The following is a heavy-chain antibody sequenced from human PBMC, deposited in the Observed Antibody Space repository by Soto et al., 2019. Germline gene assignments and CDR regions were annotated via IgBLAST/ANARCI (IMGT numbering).Heavy chain of an antibody. V-gene: IGHV4-34*01. CDR1: GGSFSGYY. D-gene: IGHD2-21*02. CDR2: INHSGST. J-gene: IGHJ6*02. CDR3: ARDLWGYCGTDCYPLDV. Sequence: SETLSLTCAVYGGSFSGYYWSWIRQPPGKGLEWIGEINHSGSTNYNPSLKSRVTISVDTSKNQFSLKLSSVTAADTAVYYCARDLWGYCGTDCYPLDVWGQGTTVNVSS.